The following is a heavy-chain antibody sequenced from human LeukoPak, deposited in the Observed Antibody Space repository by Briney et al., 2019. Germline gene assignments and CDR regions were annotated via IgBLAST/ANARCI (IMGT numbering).Heavy chain of an antibody. CDR3: ARLTDDAFDI. Sequence: GGSLRPSCAPSGFTFSILSMTWVRQAPGKGLEWVSSISSISIYIYYADSVRGGFTISRDNAKNSLYLQMNSLRADDTAVYYCARLTDDAFDIWGQGTMVTVSS. V-gene: IGHV3-21*01. CDR1: GFTFSILS. CDR2: ISSISIYI. J-gene: IGHJ3*02.